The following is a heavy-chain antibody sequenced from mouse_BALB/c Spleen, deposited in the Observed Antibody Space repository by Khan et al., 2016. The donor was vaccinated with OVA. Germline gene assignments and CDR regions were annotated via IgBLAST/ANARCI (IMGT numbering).Heavy chain of an antibody. CDR2: IITETGEP. CDR1: GYTFTDYS. J-gene: IGHJ4*01. V-gene: IGHV9-2-1*01. Sequence: QSQLVQSGPELKKPGETVKISCKASGYTFTDYSMHWVKQAPGKGLKWMGWIITETGEPTYADAFKGRFAFSLKTSASTAYLQINNLKNEDTATYFCAVYAMDYWGQGTSVTVSS. CDR3: AVYAMDY.